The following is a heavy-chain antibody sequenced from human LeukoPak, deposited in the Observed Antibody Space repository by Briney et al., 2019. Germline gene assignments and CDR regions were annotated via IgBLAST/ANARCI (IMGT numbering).Heavy chain of an antibody. CDR1: GYTFTSYG. D-gene: IGHD4-17*01. J-gene: IGHJ5*02. V-gene: IGHV1-18*01. CDR2: ISAYNGNT. CDR3: ARPRGGGYYPENWFDP. Sequence: ASVKVSCRASGYTFTSYGISWVRQAPGQGLEWMGWISAYNGNTNYAQKLQGRVTMTTDTSTSTAYMELRSLRSDDTAVYYCARPRGGGYYPENWFDPWGQGTLVTVSS.